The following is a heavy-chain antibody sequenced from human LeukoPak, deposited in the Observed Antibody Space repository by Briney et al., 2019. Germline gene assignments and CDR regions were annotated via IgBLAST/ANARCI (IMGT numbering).Heavy chain of an antibody. D-gene: IGHD7-27*01. CDR1: GYTFTSYA. J-gene: IGHJ2*01. CDR2: INTNTGNP. Sequence: ASVKVSCKASGYTFTSYAFNWVRQAPGQGLEWMAWINTNTGNPTYAQGFTGRFVFSLDTSVSTAYLQISSLKAEDTAVYYCVRDPEGRNWGSGYFDLWGRGTLVTVSS. V-gene: IGHV7-4-1*02. CDR3: VRDPEGRNWGSGYFDL.